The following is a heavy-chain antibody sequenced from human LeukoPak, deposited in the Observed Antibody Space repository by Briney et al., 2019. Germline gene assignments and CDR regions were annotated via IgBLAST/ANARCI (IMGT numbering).Heavy chain of an antibody. J-gene: IGHJ4*02. CDR1: GFTFSSYA. Sequence: QSGGSLRLSCAASGFTFSSYAMSWVRQAPGKGLEWVSAISGSGGSTYYADSVKGRFTISRDNSKNTLYLQMNSLRAEDTAVYYCAKGLYYYDSSGITVDWDQGTLVTVSS. D-gene: IGHD3-22*01. V-gene: IGHV3-23*01. CDR3: AKGLYYYDSSGITVD. CDR2: ISGSGGST.